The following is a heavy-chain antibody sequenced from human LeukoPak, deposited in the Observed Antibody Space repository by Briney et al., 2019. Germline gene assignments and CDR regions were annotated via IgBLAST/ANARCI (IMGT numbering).Heavy chain of an antibody. J-gene: IGHJ5*02. CDR2: IYHSGST. V-gene: IGHV4-38-2*02. Sequence: SETLSLTCTVSGYSISSGYYWGWIRQPPGKGLEWIGSIYHSGSTYYNPSLKSRVTISVDTSKNQFSLKLSSVTAADTAVYYCARENGARREWDWFDPWGQGTLVTVSS. CDR1: GYSISSGYY. CDR3: ARENGARREWDWFDP. D-gene: IGHD3-3*01.